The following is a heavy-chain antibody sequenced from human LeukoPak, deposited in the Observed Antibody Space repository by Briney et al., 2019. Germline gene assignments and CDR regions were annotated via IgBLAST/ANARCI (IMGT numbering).Heavy chain of an antibody. CDR3: ARPRRRPLPSMGHWFDP. Sequence: SETLSLTCTVSGGSISSSSYYWGWIRQPPGKGLEWIGSFYYSGSTYYNPSLKSRVTISVDTSKNQFSLRLSSVTAADTAVYYCARPRRRPLPSMGHWFDPWGQGTLVTVSS. CDR2: FYYSGST. V-gene: IGHV4-39*01. J-gene: IGHJ5*02. CDR1: GGSISSSSYY.